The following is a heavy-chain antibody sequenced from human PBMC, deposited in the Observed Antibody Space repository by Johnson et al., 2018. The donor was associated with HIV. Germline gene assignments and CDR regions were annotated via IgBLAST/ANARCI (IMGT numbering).Heavy chain of an antibody. CDR3: AKVVVVPAAIWAFDI. CDR1: GFNFSDYY. V-gene: IGHV3-30*02. D-gene: IGHD2-2*01. J-gene: IGHJ3*02. CDR2: IRYDGSNK. Sequence: QVQLVESGGGLVKPGGSLRLSCAASGFNFSDYYMSWIRQAPGKGLEWVAFIRYDGSNKYYADSVKGRFTISRDNSKNTLYLQMNSLRAEDTAVYYCAKVVVVPAAIWAFDIWGQGTMVTVSS.